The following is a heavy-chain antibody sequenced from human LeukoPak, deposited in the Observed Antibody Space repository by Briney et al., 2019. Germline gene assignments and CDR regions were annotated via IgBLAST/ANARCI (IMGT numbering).Heavy chain of an antibody. CDR1: GGSISSYY. J-gene: IGHJ4*02. D-gene: IGHD5-18*01. CDR3: ARGESGYRYGTLFDY. Sequence: SETLSLSCTVSGGSISSYYWSWIRQPPGKGLEWIGYIYYSGSTNYNPSLKSRVTISVDTSKNQFSLKLSSVTAADTAVYYCARGESGYRYGTLFDYWGQGTLVTVSS. CDR2: IYYSGST. V-gene: IGHV4-59*01.